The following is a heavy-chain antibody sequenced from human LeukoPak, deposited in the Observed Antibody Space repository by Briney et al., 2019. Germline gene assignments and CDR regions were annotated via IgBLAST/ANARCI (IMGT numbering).Heavy chain of an antibody. CDR1: GFTFSSYG. CDR2: ISYDGSNK. V-gene: IGHV3-30*18. CDR3: AKDRVSVQIQLWFTENYYYGMDV. D-gene: IGHD5-18*01. Sequence: PGRSLRLSCAASGFTFSSYGMHWVRQAPGKGLEWVAVISYDGSNKYYADSVKGRFTIPRDNSKNTLYLQMNSLRAEDTAVYYCAKDRVSVQIQLWFTENYYYGMDVWGQGTTVTVSS. J-gene: IGHJ6*02.